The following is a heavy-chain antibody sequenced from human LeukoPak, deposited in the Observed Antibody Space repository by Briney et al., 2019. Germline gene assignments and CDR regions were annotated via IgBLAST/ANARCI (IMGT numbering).Heavy chain of an antibody. D-gene: IGHD6-13*01. CDR1: GYTFTSYG. V-gene: IGHV1-18*01. CDR2: ISEYNGNT. Sequence: ASVKLSCKASGYTFTSYGISWVRQAPGQGLEWMGWISEYNGNTNYAQKLQGRVTMTTYTSTSTAYMELRSLRSDDTAVYYCARVVPIAAAGRYNWFDPWGQGTLVTVSS. CDR3: ARVVPIAAAGRYNWFDP. J-gene: IGHJ5*02.